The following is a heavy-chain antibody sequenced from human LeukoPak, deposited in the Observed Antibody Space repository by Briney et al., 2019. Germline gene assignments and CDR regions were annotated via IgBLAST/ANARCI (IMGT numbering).Heavy chain of an antibody. CDR2: IYYSGST. D-gene: IGHD3-3*01. CDR3: ARSEDDFWSGYYTAPFDY. J-gene: IGHJ4*02. CDR1: GGSISSSSYY. Sequence: SETLSLTCTVSGGSISSSSYYWGWVRQPPGKGLEGIGRIYYSGSTYYNPSLKSRVTISVDTSKNQFSLKLSSVTAADTAVYYCARSEDDFWSGYYTAPFDYWGQGTLVTVSS. V-gene: IGHV4-39*07.